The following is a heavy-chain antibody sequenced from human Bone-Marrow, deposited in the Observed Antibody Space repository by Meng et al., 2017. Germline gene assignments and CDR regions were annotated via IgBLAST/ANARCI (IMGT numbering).Heavy chain of an antibody. V-gene: IGHV4-61*01. CDR1: GGSVSSGSYY. D-gene: IGHD3-10*01. Sequence: VLLQESGPGLVRPSETLSLTCTVSGGSVSSGSYYWSWIRQPPGKGLEWIGYIYYSGSTNYNPSLKSRVTISVDTSKNQFSLKLSSVTAADTAVYYCAREVSPYYYGSGSENWFDPWGQGTLVTVSS. J-gene: IGHJ5*02. CDR3: AREVSPYYYGSGSENWFDP. CDR2: IYYSGST.